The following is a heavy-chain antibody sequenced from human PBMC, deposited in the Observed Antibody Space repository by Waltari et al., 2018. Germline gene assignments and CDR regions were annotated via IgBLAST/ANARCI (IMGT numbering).Heavy chain of an antibody. V-gene: IGHV3-23*01. Sequence: EVQLLESGGGLVQPGGSLRLSCAASGFTFSSYAMSWVRPAPGKGLEWVAASRGSGGSTYYADSVKGRFTISRDNSKNTLYLQMNSLRAEDTAVYYCAKSATIVVVPAATTDYWGQGTLVTVSS. CDR1: GFTFSSYA. CDR3: AKSATIVVVPAATTDY. D-gene: IGHD2-2*01. CDR2: SRGSGGST. J-gene: IGHJ4*02.